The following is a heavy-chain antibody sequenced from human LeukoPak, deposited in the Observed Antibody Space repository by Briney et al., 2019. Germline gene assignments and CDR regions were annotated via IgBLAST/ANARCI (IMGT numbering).Heavy chain of an antibody. D-gene: IGHD2-2*02. Sequence: WGSLKISCQGSGYSFTSYWIGWVRQMPGKGLEWMGIIYPGDSDTRYSPSFQGQVTISADKSISTAYLQWSSLKASDTAMYYCARHRYIPLPYDWGQGTLVTVSS. CDR1: GYSFTSYW. J-gene: IGHJ4*02. CDR2: IYPGDSDT. CDR3: ARHRYIPLPYD. V-gene: IGHV5-51*01.